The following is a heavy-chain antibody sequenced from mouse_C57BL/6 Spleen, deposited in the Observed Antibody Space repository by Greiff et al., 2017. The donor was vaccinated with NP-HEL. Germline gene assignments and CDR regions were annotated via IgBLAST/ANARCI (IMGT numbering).Heavy chain of an antibody. CDR2: IYPGDGDT. CDR1: GYAFSSYW. Sequence: QVHVKQSGAELVKPGASVKISCKASGYAFSSYWMNWVKQRPGKGLEWIGQIYPGDGDTNYNGKFKGKATLTADKSSSTAYMQLSSLTSEDSAVYFCASETVVATENYAMDYWGQRTSVTVSS. D-gene: IGHD1-1*01. CDR3: ASETVVATENYAMDY. V-gene: IGHV1-80*01. J-gene: IGHJ4*01.